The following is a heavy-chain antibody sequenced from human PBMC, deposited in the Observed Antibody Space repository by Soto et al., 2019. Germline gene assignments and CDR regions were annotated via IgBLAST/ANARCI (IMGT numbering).Heavy chain of an antibody. CDR3: ASRDPGNSVDY. Sequence: SETLSLTLAVSGGSFTSNNWWTWVRQPPGQGLEWIGEIYRTGSNNYNPSLKIRVTISLDKSENQFSLKVTSLTAAHTDVYYCASRDPGNSVDYWGQGTMVTVSS. D-gene: IGHD5-12*01. CDR1: GGSFTSNNW. J-gene: IGHJ4*02. CDR2: IYRTGSN. V-gene: IGHV4-4*02.